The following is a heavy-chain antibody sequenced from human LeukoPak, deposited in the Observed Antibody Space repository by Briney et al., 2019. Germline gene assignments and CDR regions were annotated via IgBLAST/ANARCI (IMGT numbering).Heavy chain of an antibody. D-gene: IGHD1-1*01. CDR2: LSPIGTRT. CDR3: ARASTILQPIDY. J-gene: IGHJ4*02. V-gene: IGHV3-23*01. Sequence: GGSLRLSCAASGFTFSSFAMNRVRQAPGKGLEWVSGLSPIGTRTYYAGSVKGRVTISRDNSKNTLYLQINRLRAEDTALYFCARASTILQPIDYWGQGTLVTVSS. CDR1: GFTFSSFA.